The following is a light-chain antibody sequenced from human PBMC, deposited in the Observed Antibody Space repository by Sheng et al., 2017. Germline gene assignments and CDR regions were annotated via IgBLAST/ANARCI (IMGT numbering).Light chain of an antibody. CDR3: QQSYSRGFT. J-gene: IGKJ3*01. CDR1: QSISSY. CDR2: AAS. Sequence: DIQMTQSPSSLSASVGDRVTITCRASQSISSYLNWYQQKPRKAPKLLIYAASSLQSGVPSRFSGSGSGTDFTLTISSLQPEDFATYYCQQSYSRGFTFGPGTKVDIK. V-gene: IGKV1-39*01.